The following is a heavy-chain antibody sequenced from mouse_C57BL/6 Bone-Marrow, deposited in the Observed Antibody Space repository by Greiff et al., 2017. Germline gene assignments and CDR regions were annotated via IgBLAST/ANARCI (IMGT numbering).Heavy chain of an antibody. D-gene: IGHD2-4*01. V-gene: IGHV5-12*01. J-gene: IGHJ4*01. Sequence: EVMLVESGGGLVQPGGSLKLSCAASGLTFSDYYMYWVRQTPEKRLEWVAYISNGGGSTYYPDTVKGRFTISRDNAKNTLYLQMSRLKSEDTAMYYCARHYYDYLYYYAMDYWGQGTSVTVSS. CDR1: GLTFSDYY. CDR2: ISNGGGST. CDR3: ARHYYDYLYYYAMDY.